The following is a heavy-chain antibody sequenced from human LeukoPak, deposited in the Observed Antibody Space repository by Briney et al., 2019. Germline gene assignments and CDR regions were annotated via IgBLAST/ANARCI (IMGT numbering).Heavy chain of an antibody. CDR3: ARGGMTTVTTTRNYFDY. J-gene: IGHJ4*02. Sequence: SETLSLTCAVYGGSFSGYYWSWIRQPPGKGLEWIGEINHSGSTNYNPSLKSRVTISVDTSKNQFSRKLSSVTAADTAVYYCARGGMTTVTTTRNYFDYWGQGTLVTVSS. CDR2: INHSGST. CDR1: GGSFSGYY. V-gene: IGHV4-34*01. D-gene: IGHD4-17*01.